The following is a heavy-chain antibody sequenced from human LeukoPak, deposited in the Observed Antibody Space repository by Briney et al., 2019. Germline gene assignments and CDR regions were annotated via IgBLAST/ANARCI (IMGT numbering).Heavy chain of an antibody. CDR2: INPNSGGT. D-gene: IGHD3-10*01. CDR3: ARGKYYGSGSYRYYGMDV. Sequence: ASVKVSRKASGYTFTGYYMHWVRQAPGQGLEWMGWINPNSGGTNYAQKFQGRVTMTRDTSISTAYMELSRLRSDDTAVYYCARGKYYGSGSYRYYGMDVWGQGTTVTVSS. V-gene: IGHV1-2*02. CDR1: GYTFTGYY. J-gene: IGHJ6*02.